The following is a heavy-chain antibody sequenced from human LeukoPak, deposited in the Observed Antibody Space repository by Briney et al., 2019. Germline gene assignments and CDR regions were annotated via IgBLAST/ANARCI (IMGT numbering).Heavy chain of an antibody. Sequence: PSETLSLTCAVYGGSFSGYYWSWIRQTPGKGLEWIGEINHSGSTNYNPSLKSRVTISVDTSKNQFSLKLSSVTAADTAVYYCARGIAAARYWGQGTLVTVSS. CDR2: INHSGST. D-gene: IGHD6-13*01. J-gene: IGHJ4*02. CDR1: GGSFSGYY. V-gene: IGHV4-34*01. CDR3: ARGIAAARY.